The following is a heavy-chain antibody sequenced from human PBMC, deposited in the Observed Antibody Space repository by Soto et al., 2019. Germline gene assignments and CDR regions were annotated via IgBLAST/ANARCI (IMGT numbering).Heavy chain of an antibody. V-gene: IGHV4-39*01. D-gene: IGHD1-20*01. J-gene: IGHJ6*02. CDR1: GGSISSNSYY. Sequence: QLQLQESGPGLVKPSETLSLTCTVSGGSISSNSYYWAWIRQPPGKGLEWIGNIYYSGTTYYNPSLKSHVTTCVDTSKTQFSLNPSSVHAADTAVYYCARYKGGYYRGVDVWGRGATVTVSS. CDR2: IYYSGTT. CDR3: ARYKGGYYRGVDV.